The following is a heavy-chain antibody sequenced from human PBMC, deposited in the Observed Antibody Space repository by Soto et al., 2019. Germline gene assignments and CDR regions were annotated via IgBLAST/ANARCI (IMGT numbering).Heavy chain of an antibody. J-gene: IGHJ6*02. D-gene: IGHD1-26*01. CDR1: GGSVSSGSYY. CDR2: IHYSGST. CDR3: ARESGRDYYYYGMDV. V-gene: IGHV4-61*01. Sequence: SETLSLTCTVSGGSVSSGSYYWSWIRQPPGKGLEWIGYIHYSGSTNYNPSLKSRVTISVDTSKNQFSLKLSSVTAADTAVYYCARESGRDYYYYGMDVWGQGTTVTVSS.